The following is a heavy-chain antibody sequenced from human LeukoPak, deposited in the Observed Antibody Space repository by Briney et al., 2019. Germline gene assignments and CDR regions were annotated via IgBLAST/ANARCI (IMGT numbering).Heavy chain of an antibody. J-gene: IGHJ5*02. D-gene: IGHD1-1*01. V-gene: IGHV1-2*02. Sequence: ASVKVSCKASGYTFTGYYMHWVRQAPGQGLEWMGWINPNSGGTNYARKFQGRVTMTRDTSISTAYMELSRLGSDDTAVYYCARESVPLRFDPWGQGTLVTVSS. CDR3: ARESVPLRFDP. CDR1: GYTFTGYY. CDR2: INPNSGGT.